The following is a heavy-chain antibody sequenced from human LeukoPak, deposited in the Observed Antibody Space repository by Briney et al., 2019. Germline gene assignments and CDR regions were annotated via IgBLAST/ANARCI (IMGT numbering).Heavy chain of an antibody. J-gene: IGHJ6*02. Sequence: VASVKVSCKASGYTFTGYYMPWVRQGPGQGLEWMGWINPNSGGTNYEQKFQVWVTMTRDTSISTAYMELSRLRSDDTAVYYCARDTPSSGYYSGPPPRYGMDVWGQGTTVTVSS. CDR2: INPNSGGT. D-gene: IGHD3-22*01. V-gene: IGHV1-2*04. CDR3: ARDTPSSGYYSGPPPRYGMDV. CDR1: GYTFTGYY.